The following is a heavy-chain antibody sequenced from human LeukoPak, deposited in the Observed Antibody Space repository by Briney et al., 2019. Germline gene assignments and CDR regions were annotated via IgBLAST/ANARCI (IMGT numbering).Heavy chain of an antibody. J-gene: IGHJ4*02. CDR3: ARGDFWSGEA. CDR1: GGSISSYY. CDR2: IYYSGST. Sequence: SETLSLTCTVSGGSISSYYWSWIRQPPGKGLEWIGYIYYSGSTNYNPSLKSRVTISVDTSKNQFSLKLSSVTAADTAVYYCARGDFWSGEAWGQGTLVTVSS. D-gene: IGHD3-3*01. V-gene: IGHV4-59*12.